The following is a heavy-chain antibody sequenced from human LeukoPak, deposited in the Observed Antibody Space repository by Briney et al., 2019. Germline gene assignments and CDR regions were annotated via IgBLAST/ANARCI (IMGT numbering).Heavy chain of an antibody. V-gene: IGHV3-33*03. CDR2: IWYDGSKT. CDR3: AKEVGPDLGS. J-gene: IGHJ4*02. CDR1: GFNFRSYA. D-gene: IGHD1-26*01. Sequence: PGGSLRLPCGGSGFNFRSYAIHWVRQPPGKGLEWVAIIWYDGSKTYYAESVKGRFTISRDNSNNMAYLQMSSLRVEDTAVYFCAKEVGPDLGSWGQGTLVTVSS.